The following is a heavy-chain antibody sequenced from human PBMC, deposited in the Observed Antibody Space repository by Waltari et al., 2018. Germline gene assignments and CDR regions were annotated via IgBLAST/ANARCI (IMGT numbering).Heavy chain of an antibody. J-gene: IGHJ6*03. Sequence: QVQLQESGPGLVKPSETLSLTCTVSGGSISSYYWSWIRQPPGKGLEWIGYIYYSGSTNYNPSLKSRVTISVDTSKNQFSLKLSSVTAADTAVYYCARGRYSGYVEYYYYYMDVWGKGTTVTVSS. CDR2: IYYSGST. D-gene: IGHD5-12*01. CDR3: ARGRYSGYVEYYYYYMDV. V-gene: IGHV4-59*01. CDR1: GGSISSYY.